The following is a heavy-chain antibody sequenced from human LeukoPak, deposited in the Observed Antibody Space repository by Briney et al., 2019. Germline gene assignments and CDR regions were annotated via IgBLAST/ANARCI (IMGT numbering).Heavy chain of an antibody. Sequence: GGSLRLSCAASGFTFSSYWMSWVRQAPGKGLEWVANIKQDGSEKYYVDSVKGRFTISRDNAKDSLYLQMNSLRAEDTAVYYCARDSPPGGYCSGGSCPEAFDIWGQGTMVTVSS. J-gene: IGHJ3*02. CDR1: GFTFSSYW. V-gene: IGHV3-7*03. CDR3: ARDSPPGGYCSGGSCPEAFDI. CDR2: IKQDGSEK. D-gene: IGHD2-15*01.